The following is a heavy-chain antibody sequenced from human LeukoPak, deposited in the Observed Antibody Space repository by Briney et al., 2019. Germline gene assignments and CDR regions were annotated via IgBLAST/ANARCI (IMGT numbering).Heavy chain of an antibody. V-gene: IGHV3-9*01. CDR3: AKGTQEDTYYYDSSGSPTD. Sequence: GGSRRLSCAASGFTFDDYAMHWVRQAPGKGLEWVSGISWNSGSIGYADSVKGRFTISRDNAKNPLYLQMNSLRAEDTALYYCAKGTQEDTYYYDSSGSPTDWGQGTLVTVSS. CDR1: GFTFDDYA. CDR2: ISWNSGSI. D-gene: IGHD3-22*01. J-gene: IGHJ4*02.